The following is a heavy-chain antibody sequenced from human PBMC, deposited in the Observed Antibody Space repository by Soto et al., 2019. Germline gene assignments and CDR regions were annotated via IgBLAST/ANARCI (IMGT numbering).Heavy chain of an antibody. CDR1: GDSIGSGNKY. D-gene: IGHD3-9*01. Sequence: SETLSLICTVSGDSIGSGNKYWSWIRQAPGKGLEWIGYIFSSGTTYYNPYLKSRLTMSLDTSQNQFSLKLNCVTAADTAVYFCSRVQSHFDCYYAMAVWGYGT. CDR3: SRVQSHFDCYYAMAV. J-gene: IGHJ6*02. V-gene: IGHV4-30-4*02. CDR2: IFSSGTT.